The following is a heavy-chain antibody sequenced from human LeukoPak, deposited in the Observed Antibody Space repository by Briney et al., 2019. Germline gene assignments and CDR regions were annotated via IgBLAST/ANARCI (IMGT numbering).Heavy chain of an antibody. D-gene: IGHD6-19*01. V-gene: IGHV1-46*01. CDR2: INPSGST. Sequence: ASVKVSCKASGYTFSSYYMHWVRQAPGQGLEWMGIINPSGSTSNAQKFQGRVTMTRDMSTTTLYMELSSLRSEDTAVYYCARGQWLGHDAFDIWGLGTMVTVSS. J-gene: IGHJ3*02. CDR3: ARGQWLGHDAFDI. CDR1: GYTFSSYY.